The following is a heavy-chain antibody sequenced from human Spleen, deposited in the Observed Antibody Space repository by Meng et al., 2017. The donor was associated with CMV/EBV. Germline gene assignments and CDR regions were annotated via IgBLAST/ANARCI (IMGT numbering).Heavy chain of an antibody. CDR2: IYGSGSST. CDR3: AKGIYGDYPYGMDV. V-gene: IGHV3-23*03. D-gene: IGHD4-17*01. Sequence: GGSLRLSCAASGFSFNNFGMNWVRQAPGKGLEWVSFIYGSGSSTYYGDSVKGRFTVSRDNSRNRLYLQMNSLRADDTAVYYCAKGIYGDYPYGMDVWGQGTTVTVSS. J-gene: IGHJ6*02. CDR1: GFSFNNFG.